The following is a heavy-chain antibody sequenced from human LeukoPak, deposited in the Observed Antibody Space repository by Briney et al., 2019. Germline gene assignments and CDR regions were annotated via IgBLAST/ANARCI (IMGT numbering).Heavy chain of an antibody. CDR3: AKERGAYGYPTDY. Sequence: GGSLRLSCAASGFTFSSYGMHWVRQAPDKGLEWVAFIQYNGSNIYYGDSVKGRFTISRDNSKNTLFLQMDSLRTEDTAVYYCAKERGAYGYPTDYWGQGTLVTVSS. J-gene: IGHJ4*02. D-gene: IGHD5-18*01. CDR2: IQYNGSNI. V-gene: IGHV3-30*02. CDR1: GFTFSSYG.